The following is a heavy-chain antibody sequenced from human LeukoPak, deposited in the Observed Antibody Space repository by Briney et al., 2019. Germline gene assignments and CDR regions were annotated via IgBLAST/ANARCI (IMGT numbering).Heavy chain of an antibody. D-gene: IGHD3-22*01. CDR3: ARGNSRSHTYYYDSSGYYYFDY. Sequence: SETLSLTCTVSGGSISSSSYYWGWIRQPPGKGLEWIGSIYYSGSTYYNPSLKSRVTISVDTSKNQFSLKLSSVTAADTAVYYCARGNSRSHTYYYDSSGYYYFDYWGQGTLVTVSS. CDR1: GGSISSSSYY. J-gene: IGHJ4*02. V-gene: IGHV4-39*07. CDR2: IYYSGST.